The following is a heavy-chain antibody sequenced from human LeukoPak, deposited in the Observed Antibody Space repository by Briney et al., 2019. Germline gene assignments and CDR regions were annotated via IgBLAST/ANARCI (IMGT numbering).Heavy chain of an antibody. CDR1: GASISSYY. J-gene: IGHJ4*02. D-gene: IGHD6-13*01. CDR2: IYYSGST. V-gene: IGHV4-59*12. CDR3: ARDAGAAAAFYYFDF. Sequence: SETLSLTCTVSGASISSYYWSWIRLPPGKGLEWIGYIYYSGSTNYNPSLKSRVTISLDSSKNHFSLSLSSVTAADTAVYYCARDAGAAAAFYYFDFWGQGTLVTVSS.